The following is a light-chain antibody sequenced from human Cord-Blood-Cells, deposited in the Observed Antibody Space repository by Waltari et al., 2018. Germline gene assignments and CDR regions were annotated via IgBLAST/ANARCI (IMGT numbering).Light chain of an antibody. CDR1: QGISSY. CDR2: AAS. J-gene: IGKJ4*01. V-gene: IGKV1-8*01. Sequence: AIRMTQSPSSLSASTGDRVTITCRASQGISSYLAWYQQKPGKAPKILIYAASTLQSGVPSRFSGSGSGTDFTLTISCLQSEDFATYYCQQYDSYPRTFGGGTKVEIK. CDR3: QQYDSYPRT.